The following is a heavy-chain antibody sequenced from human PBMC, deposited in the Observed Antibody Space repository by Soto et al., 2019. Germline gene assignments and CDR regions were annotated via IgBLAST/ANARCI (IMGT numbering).Heavy chain of an antibody. V-gene: IGHV4-39*01. J-gene: IGHJ4*02. CDR3: AARITMIVVVINPFDLSFDY. D-gene: IGHD3-22*01. Sequence: QLQLQESGPGLVKPSETLSLTCTVSGGSISSSSYYWGWIRQPPGKGLEWIGSIYYSGSTYYNPSLKSRVPISVDTSKNQFSLKLSSVTAADTAVYYCAARITMIVVVINPFDLSFDYWGQGTLVTVSS. CDR2: IYYSGST. CDR1: GGSISSSSYY.